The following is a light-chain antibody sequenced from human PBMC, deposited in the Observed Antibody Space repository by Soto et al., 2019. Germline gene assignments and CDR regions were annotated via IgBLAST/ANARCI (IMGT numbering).Light chain of an antibody. Sequence: EIVLTQSPGTLSLSPGERATLSCRASQSVSSSYLAWYQQKPGQAPRLLIYGASTRATGIPARFSGSGSGTDFTLTISRLEPEDFAVYYCQQYGSSPSITFGQGTRLEI. V-gene: IGKV3-20*01. CDR2: GAS. J-gene: IGKJ5*01. CDR1: QSVSSSY. CDR3: QQYGSSPSIT.